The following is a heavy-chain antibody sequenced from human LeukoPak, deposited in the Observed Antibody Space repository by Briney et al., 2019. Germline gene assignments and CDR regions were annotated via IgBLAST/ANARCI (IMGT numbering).Heavy chain of an antibody. CDR2: ISSSSSSTI. V-gene: IGHV3-48*01. Sequence: GGSLRLSCAASGFTFSSYSMHWVRQAPGKGLEWVSYISSSSSSTIYYADSVKGRFTISRDNAKNSLFLQMNSLRAEDTAVYYCARADSGYTNWFDPWGKGTLVTVSS. J-gene: IGHJ5*02. CDR3: ARADSGYTNWFDP. CDR1: GFTFSSYS. D-gene: IGHD3-22*01.